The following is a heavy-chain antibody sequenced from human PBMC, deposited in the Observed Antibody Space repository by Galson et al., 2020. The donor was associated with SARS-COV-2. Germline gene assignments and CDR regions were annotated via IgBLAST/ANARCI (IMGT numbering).Heavy chain of an antibody. D-gene: IGHD3-16*01. CDR1: GYTLTELS. CDR2: FDPEDGET. Sequence: ASVKVSCKVSGYTLTELSMHWVRQAPGKGLEWMGGFDPEDGETIYAQKFQGRVTMTEDTSTDTAYMELSSLRSEDTAVYYCATAVGITAPFDPWGQGTLVTVSS. CDR3: ATAVGITAPFDP. V-gene: IGHV1-24*01. J-gene: IGHJ5*02.